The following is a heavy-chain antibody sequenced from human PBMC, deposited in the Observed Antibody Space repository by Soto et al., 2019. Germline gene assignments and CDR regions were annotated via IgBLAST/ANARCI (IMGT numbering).Heavy chain of an antibody. CDR3: AREFKVEYTSSGIVDY. J-gene: IGHJ4*02. V-gene: IGHV4-39*02. D-gene: IGHD2-2*01. CDR2: IFFTGNI. Sequence: SSETLSLTCTVSGASLSSISYYWGWIRQPPGKGLEWVGSIFFTGNIYYNPSLKSRVTISVDTSRNQFSLMVNSVTAADTAVYYCAREFKVEYTSSGIVDYWGPGTLVTVSS. CDR1: GASLSSISYY.